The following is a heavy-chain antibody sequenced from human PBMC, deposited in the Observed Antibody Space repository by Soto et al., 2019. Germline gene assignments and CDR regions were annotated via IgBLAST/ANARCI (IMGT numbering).Heavy chain of an antibody. D-gene: IGHD6-13*01. Sequence: SETLSLTCTFSVGSISSGDYYWSWIRQPPGKGLEWIGYIYYSGSTYYNPSLKSRVTISVDTSKNQFSLKLSSVTAADTAVYYCARTVGVGTRRNYFDYWGQGTLVTVSS. CDR2: IYYSGST. J-gene: IGHJ4*02. CDR1: VGSISSGDYY. V-gene: IGHV4-30-4*01. CDR3: ARTVGVGTRRNYFDY.